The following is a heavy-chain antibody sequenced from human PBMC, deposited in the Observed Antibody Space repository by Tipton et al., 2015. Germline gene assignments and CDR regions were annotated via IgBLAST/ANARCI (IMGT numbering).Heavy chain of an antibody. D-gene: IGHD5-24*01. CDR2: IYYSGST. V-gene: IGHV4-39*07. Sequence: TLSLTCTVSGGSISSSNYYWGWIRQPPGKGLECIGSIYYSGSTYYNPSLNSRVTMSVDTSKNQFSLRLNSVTAADTAVYYCAGRNYQYYFDYWGQGTLVTVSS. CDR1: GGSISSSNYY. J-gene: IGHJ4*02. CDR3: AGRNYQYYFDY.